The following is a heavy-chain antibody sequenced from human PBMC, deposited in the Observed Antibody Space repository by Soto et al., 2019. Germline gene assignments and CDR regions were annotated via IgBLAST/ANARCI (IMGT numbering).Heavy chain of an antibody. D-gene: IGHD3-10*01. CDR1: GYKFNDYG. CDR3: ARGSQFEEACLGLD. V-gene: IGHV1-18*01. J-gene: IGHJ4*02. CDR2: INPNNGKT. Sequence: QVQLVQSGGEVKKPGASVKVSCQASGYKFNDYGISWVRQGPGQGLEYMGWINPNNGKTYCAPKWRARVTMTTDASTNTAYIELRSLRSGDTAVYFCARGSQFEEACLGLDWGPGTLVTVSS.